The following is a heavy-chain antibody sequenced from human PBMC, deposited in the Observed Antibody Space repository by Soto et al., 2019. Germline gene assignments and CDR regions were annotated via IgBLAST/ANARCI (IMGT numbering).Heavy chain of an antibody. CDR1: GGSISSGGYS. V-gene: IGHV4-30-2*01. CDR2: IYHSGST. J-gene: IGHJ4*02. CDR3: ASEVPYYFDY. Sequence: NPSETLSLTCAVSGGSISSGGYSWSWIRQPPGKGLEWIGYIYHSGSTYYNPSLKSRVTISVDRSKNQFSLKLSSVTAADTAVYYCASEVPYYFDYWGQGTLVTVSS.